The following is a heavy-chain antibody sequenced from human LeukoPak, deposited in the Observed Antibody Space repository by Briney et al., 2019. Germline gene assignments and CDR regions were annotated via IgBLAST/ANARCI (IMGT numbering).Heavy chain of an antibody. CDR3: ARDHGDYVSWYFDL. CDR2: IYHSGST. Sequence: SETLSLTCAVSGGSINSSNWWSWVRQPPGKGLEWIGEIYHSGSTNYNPSLKSRVTISVDKSKNQFSLKLSSVTAADTAVYYCARDHGDYVSWYFDLWGRGTLVTVSS. J-gene: IGHJ2*01. D-gene: IGHD4-17*01. V-gene: IGHV4-4*02. CDR1: GGSINSSNW.